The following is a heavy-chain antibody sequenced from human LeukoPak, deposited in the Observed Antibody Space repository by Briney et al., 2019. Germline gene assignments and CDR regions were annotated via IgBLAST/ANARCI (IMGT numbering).Heavy chain of an antibody. CDR1: GGSISSSSYY. CDR3: AREASNWIDP. Sequence: SETLSLTCTVSGGSISSSSYYWGWIRQPPGKGLEWIGTISYSGSTYYNPSLKSRVTISVDTSKNQFSLKLSSVTAADTAVYYCAREASNWIDPWGQGTLVTVSS. J-gene: IGHJ5*02. CDR2: ISYSGST. V-gene: IGHV4-39*07.